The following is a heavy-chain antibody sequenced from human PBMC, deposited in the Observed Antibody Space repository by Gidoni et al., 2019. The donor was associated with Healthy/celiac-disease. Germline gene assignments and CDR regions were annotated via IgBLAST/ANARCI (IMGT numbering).Heavy chain of an antibody. V-gene: IGHV1-2*02. J-gene: IGHJ6*02. CDR1: GYTFTGHY. Sequence: QVQLVQSRAEVQKPGASVKVYCKAYGYTFTGHYMHWVRRAPGQGLEWMGWINPNSGGTNYAQKFQSRVTMTRDTSISTAYMELSRLRSDDTAVYYCARDLGDSSSWYVYYYYYGMDVWGQGTTVTVSS. CDR3: ARDLGDSSSWYVYYYYYGMDV. D-gene: IGHD6-13*01. CDR2: INPNSGGT.